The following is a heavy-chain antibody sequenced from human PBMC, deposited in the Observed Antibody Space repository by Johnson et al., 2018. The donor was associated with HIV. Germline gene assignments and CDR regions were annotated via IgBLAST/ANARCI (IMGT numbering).Heavy chain of an antibody. CDR1: GFTFDDYG. D-gene: IGHD3-3*01. V-gene: IGHV3-20*04. J-gene: IGHJ3*02. Sequence: QLVESGGGVVRPGGSLRLSCAASGFTFDDYGMSWVRQAPGKGLEWVSGINWNGGSTGYADSVTGRFTISRDNSRNTLYLQMNSLRAEDTAVYYCARDQAIFGVVLASDAFDIWGQGTMVTVSS. CDR3: ARDQAIFGVVLASDAFDI. CDR2: INWNGGST.